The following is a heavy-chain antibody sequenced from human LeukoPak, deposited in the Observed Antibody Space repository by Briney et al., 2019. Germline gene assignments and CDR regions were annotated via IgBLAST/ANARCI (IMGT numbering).Heavy chain of an antibody. V-gene: IGHV3-23*01. CDR2: ISHHGGGT. Sequence: GGSLRLSCAGSGFTFNNYGLIWVRQAPGKGLEWVAAISHHGGGTMYAGFVEGRFTISRDNSNNTLFLQMNSLRAEDTALYYCAKGSSGYFADLWGQGTLVTVSS. D-gene: IGHD3-22*01. CDR3: AKGSSGYFADL. CDR1: GFTFNNYG. J-gene: IGHJ5*02.